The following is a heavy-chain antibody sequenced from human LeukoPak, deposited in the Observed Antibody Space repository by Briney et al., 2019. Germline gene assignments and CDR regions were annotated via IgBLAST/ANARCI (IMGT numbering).Heavy chain of an antibody. CDR3: ARFAYDILTGYLDSYFDY. Sequence: GGSLRLSCAASGFTFSSYGMHWVRQAPGKGLEWVAFIRYDGSNKYYADSVKGRFTISRDNSKNTLYLQMNSLRAEDTAVYYCARFAYDILTGYLDSYFDYWGQGALVTVSS. V-gene: IGHV3-30*02. CDR2: IRYDGSNK. CDR1: GFTFSSYG. J-gene: IGHJ4*02. D-gene: IGHD3-9*01.